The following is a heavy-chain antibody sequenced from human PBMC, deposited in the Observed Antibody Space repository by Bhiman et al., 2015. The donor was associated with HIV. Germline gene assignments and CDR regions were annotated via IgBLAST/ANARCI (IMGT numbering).Heavy chain of an antibody. D-gene: IGHD6-13*01. CDR2: ISGSGGST. CDR1: GFTFSTYA. V-gene: IGHV3-23*01. J-gene: IGHJ4*02. Sequence: EVQLLESGGGLVQPGGSLRLSCAASGFTFSTYAMSWVRQAPGKGLEWVSAISGSGGSTYYADSVKGRFTISRDNSKNTLYLQMNSLRAEDTALYYCAKMDGWRIAAALGGWGQGTLVTVSS. CDR3: AKMDGWRIAAALGG.